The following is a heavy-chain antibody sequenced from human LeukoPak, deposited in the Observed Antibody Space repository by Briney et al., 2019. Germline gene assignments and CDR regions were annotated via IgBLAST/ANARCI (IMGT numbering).Heavy chain of an antibody. V-gene: IGHV3-7*04. CDR3: ARDDPDMGYGSYGMDV. CDR2: IKQDGSEK. CDR1: GFTFSNYW. D-gene: IGHD5-12*01. Sequence: GGSLRLSCAVSGFTFSNYWMSWVRQAPGKGLEWVANIKQDGSEKHYVGSVKGRFTISRDNAKKTLYLQMNSLRAEDTAVCYCARDDPDMGYGSYGMDVWGQGTTVTVS. J-gene: IGHJ6*02.